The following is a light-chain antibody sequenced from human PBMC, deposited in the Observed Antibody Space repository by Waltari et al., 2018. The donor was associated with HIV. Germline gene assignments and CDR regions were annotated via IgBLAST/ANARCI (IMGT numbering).Light chain of an antibody. Sequence: QSALTQPRSVSGSPGQSVTISCTGTSSDVGGYNYVSWYQQHPRKVPKPMIHDVTKRPSGLPDRFSGSKSGTTASLTISGLQAEDEADYSCCSYAGSCVFGTGTKVTVL. CDR2: DVT. J-gene: IGLJ1*01. CDR3: CSYAGSCV. CDR1: SSDVGGYNY. V-gene: IGLV2-11*01.